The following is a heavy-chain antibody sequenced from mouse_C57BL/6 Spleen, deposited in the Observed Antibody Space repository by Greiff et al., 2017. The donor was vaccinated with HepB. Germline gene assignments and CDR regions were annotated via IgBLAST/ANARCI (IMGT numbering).Heavy chain of an antibody. D-gene: IGHD3-2*02. CDR2: ISYDGSN. J-gene: IGHJ4*01. CDR1: GYSITSGYY. V-gene: IGHV3-6*01. CDR3: ARGSSGYLYYYAMDY. Sequence: EVKLMESGPGLVKPSQSLSLTCSVTGYSITSGYYWNWIRQFPGNKLEWMGYISYDGSNNYNPSLKNRISITRDTSKNQFFLKLNSVTTEDTATYYCARGSSGYLYYYAMDYWGQGTSVTVSS.